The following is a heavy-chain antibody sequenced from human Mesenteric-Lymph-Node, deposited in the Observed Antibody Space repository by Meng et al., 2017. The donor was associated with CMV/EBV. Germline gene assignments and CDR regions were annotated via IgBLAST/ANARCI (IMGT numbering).Heavy chain of an antibody. Sequence: SETLSLTCTVSGGSISTNSYYWGWIRQPPGKGLEWIGSIYYSGSTYYNPSLKSRVTISVDTSKNQFSLKLSSVTAADTAVYYCARDSSYYDFWSGYYRYNWFDPWGQGTLVTVSS. CDR1: GGSISTNSYY. J-gene: IGHJ5*02. D-gene: IGHD3-3*01. CDR3: ARDSSYYDFWSGYYRYNWFDP. CDR2: IYYSGST. V-gene: IGHV4-39*07.